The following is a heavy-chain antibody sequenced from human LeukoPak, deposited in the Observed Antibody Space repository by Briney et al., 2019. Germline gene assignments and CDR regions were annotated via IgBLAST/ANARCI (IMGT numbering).Heavy chain of an antibody. CDR3: VRGPHYGAYTDYFDY. J-gene: IGHJ4*02. Sequence: GGSLRLSCAASGFTFSNYAMSWVRQAPGKGLEWVSAISGSGYTTYYADSVKGRFTISRDNSKNTLYLQMHSLRVEDTALYYCVRGPHYGAYTDYFDYWGRGTLVTVSS. V-gene: IGHV3-23*01. CDR2: ISGSGYTT. CDR1: GFTFSNYA. D-gene: IGHD4-17*01.